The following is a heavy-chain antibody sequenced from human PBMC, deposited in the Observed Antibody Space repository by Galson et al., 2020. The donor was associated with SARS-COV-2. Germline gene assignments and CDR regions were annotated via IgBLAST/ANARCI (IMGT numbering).Heavy chain of an antibody. Sequence: KISCKASGGTFSSYAISWVRQAPGQGLEWMGGIIPIFGTANYAQKFQGRVTITADESTSTAYMELSSLRSEDTAVYYCAWQVAATRNRYDAFGSWGQGTMVTVSS. V-gene: IGHV1-69*01. CDR1: GGTFSSYA. J-gene: IGHJ3*02. D-gene: IGHD2-15*01. CDR2: IIPIFGTA. CDR3: AWQVAATRNRYDAFGS.